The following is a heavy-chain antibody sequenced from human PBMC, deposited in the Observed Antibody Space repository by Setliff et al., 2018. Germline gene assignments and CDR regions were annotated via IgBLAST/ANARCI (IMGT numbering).Heavy chain of an antibody. CDR1: GYSISSGYY. CDR3: ATHAPNYYDSSGYYLRAFDI. V-gene: IGHV4-38-2*01. Sequence: PSETLSLTCAVSGYSISSGYYWGWIRQPPGKGLEWIGGIYHSGSTYYNPSLKSRVTISVDTSKNQFSLKLSSVTAADTAVYYCATHAPNYYDSSGYYLRAFDIWGQGTMVTVSS. CDR2: IYHSGST. J-gene: IGHJ3*02. D-gene: IGHD3-22*01.